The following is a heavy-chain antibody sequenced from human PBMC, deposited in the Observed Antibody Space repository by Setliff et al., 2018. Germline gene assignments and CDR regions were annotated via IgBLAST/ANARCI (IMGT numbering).Heavy chain of an antibody. CDR3: ARGPPVNFGVVTPGYFEY. Sequence: PSETLSLTCTVSGGSISSGGYYWSWIRQPAGKGLEWIGRIYTSGSTNYNPSFKSRVTMSVDASQNQFSLKLSSVTAADTAKYYCARGPPVNFGVVTPGYFEYWGQGNPVTVSS. V-gene: IGHV4-61*02. CDR1: GGSISSGGYY. J-gene: IGHJ4*02. CDR2: IYTSGST. D-gene: IGHD3-3*01.